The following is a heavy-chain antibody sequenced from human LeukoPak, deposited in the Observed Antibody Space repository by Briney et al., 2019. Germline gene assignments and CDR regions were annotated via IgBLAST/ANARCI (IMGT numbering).Heavy chain of an antibody. D-gene: IGHD5-18*01. V-gene: IGHV3-74*01. CDR2: IDNYGSSP. CDR1: GFTFSSYW. Sequence: PGGSLRLSCAASGFTFSSYWMHWVRQAPGKGLVWVSRIDNYGSSPSYADSVKGRSTISRDNAKNTLYLQMNSLRAEDTAVYYCARSRGYSYGFDYFDYWGQGTLVTVSS. J-gene: IGHJ4*02. CDR3: ARSRGYSYGFDYFDY.